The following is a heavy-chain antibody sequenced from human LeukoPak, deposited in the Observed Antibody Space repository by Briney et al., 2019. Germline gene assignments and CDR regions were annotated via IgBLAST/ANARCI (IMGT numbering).Heavy chain of an antibody. CDR3: ARILFLGSRDGFDI. V-gene: IGHV1-2*02. J-gene: IGHJ3*02. CDR2: INPNSGDT. Sequence: GASVKVSCKASGYTFTDHYMHWVRQAPGQGLEWMGLINPNSGDTNYAQNFRGRVTMTRDTSISTSYMELSRLRSDDTAVYYCARILFLGSRDGFDIWGQGTMVTVSS. D-gene: IGHD3-16*01. CDR1: GYTFTDHY.